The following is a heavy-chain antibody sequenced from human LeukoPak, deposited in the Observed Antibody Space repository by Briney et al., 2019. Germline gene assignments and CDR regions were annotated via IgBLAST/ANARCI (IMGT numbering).Heavy chain of an antibody. CDR3: AAGSYYRH. Sequence: PSETLSLTCTVSGYSISSGYYWGWIRQPPGKGLEWIGSIYHSGSTYYNPSLKSRVTISVDTSKNQFSLKLSSVTAADTAVYYCAAGSYYRHWGQGTLVTVSS. V-gene: IGHV4-38-2*02. D-gene: IGHD1-26*01. CDR1: GYSISSGYY. CDR2: IYHSGST. J-gene: IGHJ4*02.